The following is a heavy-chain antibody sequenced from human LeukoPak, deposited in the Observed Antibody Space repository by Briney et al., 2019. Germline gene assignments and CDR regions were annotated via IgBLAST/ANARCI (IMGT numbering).Heavy chain of an antibody. Sequence: KSSETLSLTCTVSGDSISSSSYYWGWIRQPPGKGLEWIGEINHSGSTNYNPSLKSRVTISVDASKNQFSLKLSSVTAADTAVYYCTSGRIAAAGTDFDYWGQGTLVTLSS. CDR3: TSGRIAAAGTDFDY. J-gene: IGHJ4*02. V-gene: IGHV4-39*07. CDR1: GDSISSSSYY. CDR2: INHSGST. D-gene: IGHD6-13*01.